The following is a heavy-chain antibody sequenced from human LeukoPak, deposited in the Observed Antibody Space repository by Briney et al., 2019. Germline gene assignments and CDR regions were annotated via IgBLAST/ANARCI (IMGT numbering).Heavy chain of an antibody. D-gene: IGHD2-15*01. CDR3: ASYPPGYCSGGSCPTGG. CDR2: ISYDGSNK. Sequence: PGGSLRLSCAASGFTFSSYAMHWVRQAPGKGLEWVAVISYDGSNKYYADSVKGRFTISRDNAKNSLYLQMNSLRAEDTAVYYCASYPPGYCSGGSCPTGGWGQGTLVTVSS. CDR1: GFTFSSYA. V-gene: IGHV3-30*04. J-gene: IGHJ4*02.